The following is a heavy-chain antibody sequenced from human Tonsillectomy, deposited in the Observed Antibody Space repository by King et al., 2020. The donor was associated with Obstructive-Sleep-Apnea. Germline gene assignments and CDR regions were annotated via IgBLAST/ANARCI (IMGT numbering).Heavy chain of an antibody. V-gene: IGHV3-15*01. CDR3: TTDTGSYFDY. CDR2: RKSKNDGGPT. D-gene: IGHD3-10*01. CDR1: GFTSSNAW. Sequence: VQLVESVGGLGKPGGSLRLSCAASGFTSSNAWMSCVRQAPGKGLEWVGLRKSKNDGGPTDYAAPVKGRFTISRDDSKNTLYLQMNSLKPEDTAVYYCTTDTGSYFDYWGQGTLVTVSS. J-gene: IGHJ4*02.